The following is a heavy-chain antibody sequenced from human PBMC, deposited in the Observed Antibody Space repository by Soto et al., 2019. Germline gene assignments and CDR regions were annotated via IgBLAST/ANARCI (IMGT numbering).Heavy chain of an antibody. CDR3: AGGPPFDY. J-gene: IGHJ4*02. CDR2: ISAIDSTI. Sequence: EVQLVESGGGLVQPGGSLRLSCGTSGFTFSSFDMNWVRQAPGKGLEWVSYISAIDSTIYYADSVKGRFTISRDNAKNSLFLQVDSLRAEDTAVYYCAGGPPFDYWGQGTLVTVSS. CDR1: GFTFSSFD. V-gene: IGHV3-48*03.